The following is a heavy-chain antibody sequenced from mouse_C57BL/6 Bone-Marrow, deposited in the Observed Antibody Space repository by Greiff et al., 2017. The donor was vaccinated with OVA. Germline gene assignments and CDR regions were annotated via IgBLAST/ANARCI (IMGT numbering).Heavy chain of an antibody. J-gene: IGHJ2*01. V-gene: IGHV1-19*01. CDR1: GYTFTDYY. D-gene: IGHD1-1*01. CDR2: INPYNGGT. Sequence: EVQLQQSGPVLVKPGASVKMSCKASGYTFTDYYMNWVKQSHGKSLEWIGVINPYNGGTSYNQKFKGKATLTVDKSSSTAYMELNSLTSEDSAVYYCARGSSCYFDYWGQGTTLTVSS. CDR3: ARGSSCYFDY.